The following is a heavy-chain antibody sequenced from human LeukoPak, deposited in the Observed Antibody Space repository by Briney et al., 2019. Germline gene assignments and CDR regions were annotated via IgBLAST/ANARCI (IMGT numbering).Heavy chain of an antibody. CDR2: TYYSGST. CDR3: ASALVGATRPHPLDY. D-gene: IGHD1-26*01. V-gene: IGHV4-31*03. CDR1: GGSISSGGYY. J-gene: IGHJ4*02. Sequence: SETLSLTCTVSGGSISSGGYYWSWIRQHPGKGLEWIGYTYYSGSTYYNPSLKSRVTISVDTSKNQFSLKLSSVTAADTAVYYCASALVGATRPHPLDYWGQGTLVTVTS.